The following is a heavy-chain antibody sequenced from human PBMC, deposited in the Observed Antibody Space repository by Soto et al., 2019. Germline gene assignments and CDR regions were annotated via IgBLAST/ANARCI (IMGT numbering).Heavy chain of an antibody. D-gene: IGHD2-2*02. CDR3: ARLRYCSSTSCYTALDY. V-gene: IGHV5-51*01. CDR1: GYSFTSYW. CDR2: IYPGDSDT. Sequence: GESLKISCKGSGYSFTSYWIGWVRQVPGKGLEWMGIIYPGDSDTRYSPSFQGQVTISADKSISTAYLQWSSLKASDTAMYYCARLRYCSSTSCYTALDYWGQGTLVTVSS. J-gene: IGHJ4*02.